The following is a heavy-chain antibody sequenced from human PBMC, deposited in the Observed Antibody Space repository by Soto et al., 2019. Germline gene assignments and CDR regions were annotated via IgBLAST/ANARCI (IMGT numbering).Heavy chain of an antibody. CDR2: ISAYDDKT. Sequence: ASVKVACKTSGYPFTSYGINWVRQTTGQGPEWMGWISAYDDKTIYSQKFQGRVTLTADTSTTTAYMELRGLRFDDTAVYYCARDRLIAVTGLLRNWGQGTLVTVSS. D-gene: IGHD6-19*01. V-gene: IGHV1-18*01. CDR3: ARDRLIAVTGLLRN. J-gene: IGHJ4*02. CDR1: GYPFTSYG.